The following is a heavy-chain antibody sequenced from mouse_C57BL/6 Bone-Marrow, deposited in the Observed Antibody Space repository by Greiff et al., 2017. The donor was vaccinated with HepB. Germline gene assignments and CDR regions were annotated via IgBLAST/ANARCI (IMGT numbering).Heavy chain of an antibody. D-gene: IGHD2-3*01. CDR3: AREADDGDY. J-gene: IGHJ2*01. V-gene: IGHV1-52*01. Sequence: QVQLQQPGAELVRPGSSVKLSCKASGYTFTSYWMHWVKQRPIQGLEWIGNIDPSDSETHYNQKFKDKATLTVEKSSSTAYMQLSSLTSEDSAVYYCAREADDGDYWGQGTTLTVSS. CDR2: IDPSDSET. CDR1: GYTFTSYW.